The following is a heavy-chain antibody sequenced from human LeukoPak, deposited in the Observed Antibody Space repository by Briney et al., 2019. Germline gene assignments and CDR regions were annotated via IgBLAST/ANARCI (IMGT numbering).Heavy chain of an antibody. V-gene: IGHV3-7*02. J-gene: IGHJ4*02. CDR1: GFTFSNHW. CDR2: IKEDGSEK. Sequence: PGGSLRLSCAASGFTFSNHWRIWVRQAPGKGRKWVANIKEDGSEKYYADSVKGRFTISRDNAKNSLNLQMNSLRDEDTAVYYCARAMRSGYDYWGQGNLVTVSS. D-gene: IGHD5-12*01. CDR3: ARAMRSGYDY.